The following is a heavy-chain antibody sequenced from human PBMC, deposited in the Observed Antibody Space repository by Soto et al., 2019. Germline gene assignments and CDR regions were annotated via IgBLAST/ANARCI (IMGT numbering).Heavy chain of an antibody. CDR1: GGSISSDNW. Sequence: LSLTCAVSGGSISSDNWWSWVRQPPGKGLEWIGQIYHSGSTIYNPSLKSRVTISVDKSKNQFSLKVNSVTAADTAVYYRARGVLIAAAGGFDSWGQGTMVTVS. V-gene: IGHV4-4*02. CDR2: IYHSGST. CDR3: ARGVLIAAAGGFDS. D-gene: IGHD6-13*01. J-gene: IGHJ4*02.